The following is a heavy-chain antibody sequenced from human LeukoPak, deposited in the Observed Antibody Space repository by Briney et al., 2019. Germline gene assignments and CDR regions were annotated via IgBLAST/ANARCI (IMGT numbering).Heavy chain of an antibody. Sequence: EGSLRLSCAASGFTFSDYYMSWIRQAPGKGLEWLSYISSSGTTIQYADSVKGRFTISRDNAKNSLYLQMNSLRAEDTAVYYCAREERLRWTGYWGQGTLVTVSS. CDR2: ISSSGTTI. J-gene: IGHJ4*02. CDR1: GFTFSDYY. CDR3: AREERLRWTGY. V-gene: IGHV3-11*01. D-gene: IGHD3/OR15-3a*01.